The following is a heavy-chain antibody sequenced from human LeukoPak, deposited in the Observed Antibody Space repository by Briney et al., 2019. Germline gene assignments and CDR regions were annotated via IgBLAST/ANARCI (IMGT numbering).Heavy chain of an antibody. CDR2: IYSSGII. CDR3: ARDTGKRGYPDY. J-gene: IGHJ4*02. V-gene: IGHV4-4*07. CDR1: GGSISSYY. D-gene: IGHD3-22*01. Sequence: SDTLSLTCTVSGGSISSYYWSWIRQPAGKAPEWIGRIYSSGIINYNPSLKSRVTMSLDNSKNQLSLKLSYVTAADTAVYYCARDTGKRGYPDYWDQGILVTVSS.